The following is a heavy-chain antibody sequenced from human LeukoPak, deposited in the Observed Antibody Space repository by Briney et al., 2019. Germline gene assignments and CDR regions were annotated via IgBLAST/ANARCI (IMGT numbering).Heavy chain of an antibody. Sequence: GESLKISCKGSGYSFPAYWIAWLRKMPGKGRGWWGIFNPGDSDTRYSPSFQGQVTISADKSISTAYLQWSSLKASDTAMYYCARQSGYCSSTSCLNWFDPWGQGTLVTVSS. CDR2: FNPGDSDT. J-gene: IGHJ5*02. CDR1: GYSFPAYW. D-gene: IGHD2-2*01. CDR3: ARQSGYCSSTSCLNWFDP. V-gene: IGHV5-51*01.